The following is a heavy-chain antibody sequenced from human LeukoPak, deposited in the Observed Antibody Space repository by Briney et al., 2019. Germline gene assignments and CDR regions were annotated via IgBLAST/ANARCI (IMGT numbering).Heavy chain of an antibody. CDR1: GGSLSSYY. V-gene: IGHV4-59*01. D-gene: IGHD5-24*01. Sequence: SETLSLTCTVSGGSLSSYYWSWLRQPPGKGLEWIGYIYYSGSTNYNPSLKSRATISEDTSKNQFSLKLSSVPAADTAVYYCARGDGYNWRYFDYWGQGTLVTVSS. CDR2: IYYSGST. CDR3: ARGDGYNWRYFDY. J-gene: IGHJ4*02.